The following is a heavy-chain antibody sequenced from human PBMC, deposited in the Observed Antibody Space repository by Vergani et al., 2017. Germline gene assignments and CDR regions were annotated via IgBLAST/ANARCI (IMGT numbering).Heavy chain of an antibody. Sequence: QVQLQESGPGLVKPSQTLSLTCTVSGASMSSVGYYWTWIRQSAGKRLEWIGDILGSGTANYNPSFQGRVSMSVATSKNQFSLTLSSVNATDTAVYYCARVVIGGYYDFWSGYPDFDYWGQGTLVTVSS. CDR3: ARVVIGGYYDFWSGYPDFDY. D-gene: IGHD3-3*01. V-gene: IGHV4-61*02. CDR1: GASMSSVGYY. CDR2: ILGSGTA. J-gene: IGHJ4*02.